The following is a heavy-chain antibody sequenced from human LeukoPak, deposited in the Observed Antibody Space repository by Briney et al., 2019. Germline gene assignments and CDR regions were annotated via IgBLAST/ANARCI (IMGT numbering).Heavy chain of an antibody. V-gene: IGHV1-2*02. J-gene: IGHJ4*02. D-gene: IGHD3-10*01. CDR3: ARDLGTYYYDFDY. CDR2: INPNSGGR. CDR1: GYTFTGYY. Sequence: ASVKVSCKASGYTFTGYYMHWVRQAPGQGLEWMGWINPNSGGRNYAQKFQGRVTMTRDTSISTAYMELSRLRSDDTAVYYCARDLGTYYYDFDYWGQGTLVTVSS.